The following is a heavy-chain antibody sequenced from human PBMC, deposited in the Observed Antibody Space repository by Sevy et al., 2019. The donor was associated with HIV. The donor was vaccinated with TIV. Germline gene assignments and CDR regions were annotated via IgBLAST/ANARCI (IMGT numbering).Heavy chain of an antibody. V-gene: IGHV4-39*01. CDR1: GGSISSSSYY. CDR2: IYSSGST. D-gene: IGHD6-19*01. Sequence: SETLSLTCTVSGGSISSSSYYWGWIRQPPGKGLEWIGSIYSSGSTYYNPSLKSRVTISVDTSKNQFTLKLSSVTAADSAVYDCARRVAGIFDYWGQGTLVTVSS. J-gene: IGHJ4*02. CDR3: ARRVAGIFDY.